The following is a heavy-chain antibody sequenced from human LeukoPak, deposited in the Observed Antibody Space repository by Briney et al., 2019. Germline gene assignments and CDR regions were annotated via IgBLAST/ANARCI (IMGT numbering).Heavy chain of an antibody. CDR1: GGSISSSSYY. CDR2: IYYSGST. J-gene: IGHJ4*02. Sequence: SETLSLTCTVSGGSISSSSYYWGWIRQPPGKGLEWIGSIYYSGSTYYNPSLKSRVTISVDTSKNQFSLKLSSVTAADTAVYYCAAREKYYDSSGPADYWGQGTLATVSS. V-gene: IGHV4-39*01. CDR3: AAREKYYDSSGPADY. D-gene: IGHD3-22*01.